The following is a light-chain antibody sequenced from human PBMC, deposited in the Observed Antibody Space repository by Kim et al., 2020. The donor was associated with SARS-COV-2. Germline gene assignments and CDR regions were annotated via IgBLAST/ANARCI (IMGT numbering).Light chain of an antibody. Sequence: VSVGERVTISRRARQDIATDLDWYQQKQDKVPQILFSAASTLQSGVPSRCSGSGYGTEFTLTIASLQTEDVATYNCQKYNSAPCTFGPRSKVDIK. CDR3: QKYNSAPCT. CDR2: AAS. CDR1: QDIATD. V-gene: IGKV1-27*01. J-gene: IGKJ1*01.